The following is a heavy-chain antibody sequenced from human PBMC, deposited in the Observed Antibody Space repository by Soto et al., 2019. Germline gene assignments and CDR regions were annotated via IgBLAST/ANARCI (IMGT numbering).Heavy chain of an antibody. CDR2: INPSGGST. J-gene: IGHJ6*02. D-gene: IGHD3-3*01. V-gene: IGHV1-46*01. Sequence: ASVKVSCKASGYTFTSYYMHWVRQAPGQGLEWMGIINPSGGSTSYAQKFQGRVTMTRDTSTSTVYMELGSLRSEDTAVYYCARGDFWSGFRPDYYGMDVWGQGTTVTVSS. CDR3: ARGDFWSGFRPDYYGMDV. CDR1: GYTFTSYY.